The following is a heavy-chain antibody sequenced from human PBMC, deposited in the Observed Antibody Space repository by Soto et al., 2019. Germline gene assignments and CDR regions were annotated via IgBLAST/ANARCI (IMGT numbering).Heavy chain of an antibody. J-gene: IGHJ2*01. V-gene: IGHV3-72*01. CDR3: VSPKFAGDALRDRYFDF. CDR1: GFTFSDHF. D-gene: IGHD2-21*01. Sequence: TGGSLRLSCAVSGFTFSDHFMDWVRQAPGKGLEWIGRAKTRAFGYATQYAASVKGRFTVSRDDSENSFYLQMNALQTDDTAVYYCVSPKFAGDALRDRYFDFWGRGTLVTVSS. CDR2: AKTRAFGYAT.